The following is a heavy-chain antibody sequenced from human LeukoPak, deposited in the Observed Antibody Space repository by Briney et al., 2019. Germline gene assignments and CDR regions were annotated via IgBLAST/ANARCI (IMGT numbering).Heavy chain of an antibody. V-gene: IGHV1-2*06. CDR1: GYTFTDYY. CDR2: INPNSGGT. D-gene: IGHD2-2*01. J-gene: IGHJ4*02. CDR3: ASQRSNIVIVPTAVSFDY. Sequence: ASVKVSCKAPGYTFTDYYMHWVRQAPGQGLEWMGRINPNSGGTNYAQKFQGRVTMTRDTSISTAYMELSRLRSDDTAVYYCASQRSNIVIVPTAVSFDYWGQGTLVTVSS.